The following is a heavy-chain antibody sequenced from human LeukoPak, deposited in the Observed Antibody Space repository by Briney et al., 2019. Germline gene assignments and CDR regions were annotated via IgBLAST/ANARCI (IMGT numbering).Heavy chain of an antibody. Sequence: SVKVSCKASGYTFTSYDINWVRQATGQGLEWMGGIIPIFGTANYAQKFQGRVTITADESTSTAYMELSSLRSEDTAVYYCARGSLKGSGSYLDYWGQGTLVTVSS. CDR3: ARGSLKGSGSYLDY. J-gene: IGHJ4*02. CDR2: IIPIFGTA. V-gene: IGHV1-69*13. CDR1: GYTFTSYD. D-gene: IGHD3-10*01.